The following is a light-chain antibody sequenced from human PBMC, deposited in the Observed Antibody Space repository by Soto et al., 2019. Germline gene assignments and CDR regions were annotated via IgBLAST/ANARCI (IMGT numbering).Light chain of an antibody. V-gene: IGLV2-8*01. CDR3: SSYTSSDTLGV. Sequence: QSALTQPPSASGSPGQSVTISCTGTSSDVGGYNYVSWYQQHPGKAPKVMMYEVSKRPSGVPDRFSGSKSGNTASLTVSGLQAEDEADYYCSSYTSSDTLGVFGGGTKLTVL. CDR2: EVS. CDR1: SSDVGGYNY. J-gene: IGLJ3*02.